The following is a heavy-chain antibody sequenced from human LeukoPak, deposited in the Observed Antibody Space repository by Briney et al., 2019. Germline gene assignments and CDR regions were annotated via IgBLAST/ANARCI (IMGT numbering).Heavy chain of an antibody. V-gene: IGHV3-64*01. CDR1: GFTFSSYA. D-gene: IGHD3-22*01. J-gene: IGHJ4*02. CDR3: ARDRPNYYGSDGHYYRRDGDY. CDR2: ISSTGGST. Sequence: GGSLRLSCAASGFTFSSYAMHWVRQAPGKGLEYVSAISSTGGSTYYANSVKGRFTISRDNSKNTLYLQMHSLRAEDTAVYYCARDRPNYYGSDGHYYRRDGDYWGRGTLVSVSS.